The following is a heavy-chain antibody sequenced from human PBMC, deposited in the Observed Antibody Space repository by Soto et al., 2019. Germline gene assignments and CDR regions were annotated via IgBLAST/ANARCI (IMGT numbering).Heavy chain of an antibody. CDR3: TRRPKAADIGVGSLDF. V-gene: IGHV3-15*07. D-gene: IGHD3-9*01. CDR1: GYSFTDAW. J-gene: IGHJ4*02. CDR2: IKSFADGGTT. Sequence: EVKLVESGGDLVKPGGSLRLSCAASGYSFTDAWMNWVRHAPGKGLEWVGRIKSFADGGTTEYAAPVKGRFSISREDSTLTVFLQMNSLQTEDTAVYYCTRRPKAADIGVGSLDFWGRGTLVTVSA.